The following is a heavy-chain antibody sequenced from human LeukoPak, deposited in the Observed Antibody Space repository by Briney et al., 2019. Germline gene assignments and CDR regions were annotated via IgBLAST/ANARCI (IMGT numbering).Heavy chain of an antibody. J-gene: IGHJ4*02. CDR2: IYTSGST. V-gene: IGHV4-61*02. CDR1: GGSISSGSYY. Sequence: SETLSLTCNVSGGSISSGSYYWSWIRQPAGKGLEWIGRIYTSGSTNYNPSLKSRVTISVDTSKNQFSLKLSSVTAADTAVYYCAREDRAYYFDYWGQGTLVTVSS. CDR3: AREDRAYYFDY. D-gene: IGHD3-10*01.